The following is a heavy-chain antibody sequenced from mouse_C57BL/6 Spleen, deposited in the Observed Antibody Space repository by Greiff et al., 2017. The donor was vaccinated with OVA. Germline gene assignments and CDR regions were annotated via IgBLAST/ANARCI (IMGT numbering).Heavy chain of an antibody. D-gene: IGHD3-3*01. Sequence: QVQLQQSGAELAKPGASVTLSCTASGYTFTSYWMHWVKQWPGQGLEWIGYINPSSGYTKYNQKFKDKATLTADKSCSSAYRQLSSLTYEDSAVYYCARWADYFDYWGQGTTLTVSS. V-gene: IGHV1-7*01. CDR2: INPSSGYT. J-gene: IGHJ2*01. CDR3: ARWADYFDY. CDR1: GYTFTSYW.